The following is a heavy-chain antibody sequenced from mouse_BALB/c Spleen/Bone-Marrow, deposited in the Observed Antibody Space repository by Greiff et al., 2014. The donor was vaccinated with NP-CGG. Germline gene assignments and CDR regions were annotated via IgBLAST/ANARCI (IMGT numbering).Heavy chain of an antibody. V-gene: IGHV7-3*02. CDR2: IRHKANGYTS. J-gene: IGHJ1*01. CDR1: GFIFTDYY. Sequence: EVMLVESGGGLVQPGGSLRLSCATSGFIFTDYYMSWVRQPPGKALERLAFIRHKANGYTSEYSASVMGRFTISRDNSQSILYLQMNTLRAEDSATYYCARGGSSFYWFFDVWGEGTTVPVSS. CDR3: ARGGSSFYWFFDV. D-gene: IGHD1-1*01.